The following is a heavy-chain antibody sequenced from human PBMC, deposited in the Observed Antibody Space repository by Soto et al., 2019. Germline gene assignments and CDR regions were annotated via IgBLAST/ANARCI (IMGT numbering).Heavy chain of an antibody. Sequence: AGTLTLTCAAYGCTFSGYYLSWIRQPPGKGLEWVGEINHSGSTNYNASLKGRVTISGDTSKNTLYLKLNSVTAEDTAVYYCARGACLRGGFDYWGQGTLVTVSS. D-gene: IGHD5-12*01. CDR1: GCTFSGYY. CDR3: ARGACLRGGFDY. CDR2: INHSGST. J-gene: IGHJ4*02. V-gene: IGHV4-34*01.